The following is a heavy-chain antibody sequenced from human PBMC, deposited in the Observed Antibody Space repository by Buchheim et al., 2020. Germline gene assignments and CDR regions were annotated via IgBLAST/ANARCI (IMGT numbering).Heavy chain of an antibody. CDR2: IYYSGST. CDR1: GGSISSGDYY. CDR3: ARGIYCSSTSCYGWGYYYYYYGMDV. Sequence: QVQLQESGPGLVKPSQTLSLTCTVSGGSISSGDYYWSWIRQPPGKGLEWIGYIYYSGSTYYNPSLKIRVTISVDTSKNQFSLKLSSVTAADTAVYYCARGIYCSSTSCYGWGYYYYYYGMDVWGQGTT. D-gene: IGHD2-2*01. V-gene: IGHV4-30-4*01. J-gene: IGHJ6*02.